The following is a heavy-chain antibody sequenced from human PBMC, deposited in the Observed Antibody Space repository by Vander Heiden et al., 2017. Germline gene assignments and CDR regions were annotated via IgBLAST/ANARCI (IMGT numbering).Heavy chain of an antibody. CDR2: IYYSGST. Sequence: QLQLQESGPGLVKPSETLSLTCTVSGGSISRSSYYWGWIRQPPGKGLEWIGSIYYSGSTYYNPSLKSRVTISVDTSKNQFSLKLSSVTAADTAVYYCARQDPDYDFWSGYYGGGFDPWGQGTLVTVSS. CDR1: GGSISRSSYY. J-gene: IGHJ5*02. D-gene: IGHD3-3*01. CDR3: ARQDPDYDFWSGYYGGGFDP. V-gene: IGHV4-39*01.